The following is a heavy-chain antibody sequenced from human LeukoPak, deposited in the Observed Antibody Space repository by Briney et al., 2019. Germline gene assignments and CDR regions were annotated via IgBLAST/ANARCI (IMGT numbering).Heavy chain of an antibody. CDR2: ISAYNGNT. V-gene: IGHV1-18*01. CDR1: GYTFTSYG. J-gene: IGHJ3*02. CDR3: ARDLGCSSTSCYHAFDI. D-gene: IGHD2-2*01. Sequence: ASVKVSCKASGYTFTSYGISWVRQAPGQGLEWMGWISAYNGNTNYAQKLQGRVTMTTDTSTSTAYMELRSLRSDDTAVYYCARDLGCSSTSCYHAFDIWGQGRMVTVSS.